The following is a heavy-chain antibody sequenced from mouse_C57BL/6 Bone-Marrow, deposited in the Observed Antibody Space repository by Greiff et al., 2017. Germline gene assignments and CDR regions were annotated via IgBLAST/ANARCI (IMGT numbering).Heavy chain of an antibody. D-gene: IGHD1-1*01. CDR3: AREGDYYYGSSHFDY. CDR2: IDPSDSET. J-gene: IGHJ2*01. V-gene: IGHV1-52*01. Sequence: VQLQQPVAELVRPGSSVKLSCKASGYTFTSYWMHWVKQRPIQGLEWIGNIDPSDSETHYNQKFKDKATLTVDKSSSTAYMQLSSLTSEDSAVYYCAREGDYYYGSSHFDYWGQGTTLTVSS. CDR1: GYTFTSYW.